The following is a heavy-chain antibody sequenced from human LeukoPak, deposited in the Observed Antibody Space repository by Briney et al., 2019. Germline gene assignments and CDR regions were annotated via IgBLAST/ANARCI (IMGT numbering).Heavy chain of an antibody. CDR1: GFTFSSYG. Sequence: GRSLRLSCAASGFTFSSYGMHWVRQAPGKGLEWVAVIWYDGSNKYYADSVKGRFTISRDNSKNTLYLQMNSLRAEDTAVYYCAARRYYYYGMDVWGQGTTVTVSS. CDR3: AARRYYYYGMDV. CDR2: IWYDGSNK. J-gene: IGHJ6*02. V-gene: IGHV3-33*01.